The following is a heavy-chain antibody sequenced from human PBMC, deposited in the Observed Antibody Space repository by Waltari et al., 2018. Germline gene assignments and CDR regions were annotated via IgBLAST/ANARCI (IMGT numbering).Heavy chain of an antibody. D-gene: IGHD3-10*01. CDR3: ATSKTIMVRGVSSWFDP. J-gene: IGHJ5*02. CDR1: GYTFTDYY. Sequence: EVQLVQSGAEVKKPGATVKISCKVSGYTFTDYYMHWVQQAPGKGLEWMGLVDPEDGETIYAEKFQGRVTITADTSTDTAYMELSSLRSEDTAVYYCATSKTIMVRGVSSWFDPWGQGTLVTVSS. V-gene: IGHV1-69-2*01. CDR2: VDPEDGET.